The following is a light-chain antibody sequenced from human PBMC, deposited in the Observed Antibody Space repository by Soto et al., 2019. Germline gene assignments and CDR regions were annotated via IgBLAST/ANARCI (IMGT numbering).Light chain of an antibody. V-gene: IGKV1-39*01. J-gene: IGKJ1*01. Sequence: DIQMTQSPSSLSASVGDRVTITCRASQRVRNYLNWYQHKPGKAPKLLIYVASSLQSGVSSRFSGSGSGTDFTLTISSLQPEDFATYYCQQSYTTPTFGQGTKVEIK. CDR2: VAS. CDR3: QQSYTTPT. CDR1: QRVRNY.